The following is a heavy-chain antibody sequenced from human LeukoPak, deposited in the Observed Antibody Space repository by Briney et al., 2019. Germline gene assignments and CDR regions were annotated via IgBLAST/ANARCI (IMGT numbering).Heavy chain of an antibody. CDR2: IIPIFGTA. J-gene: IGHJ6*02. D-gene: IGHD3-22*01. Sequence: SVKVSCKASGGTFSSYAISWVRQAPGQGLEWMGGIIPIFGTANYAQKFQGRVTITADESTSTAYMELSSLRSEDTAVYYCARWATTYYYDSSGYWGIYGMDVWGQGTTVTVSS. V-gene: IGHV1-69*13. CDR3: ARWATTYYYDSSGYWGIYGMDV. CDR1: GGTFSSYA.